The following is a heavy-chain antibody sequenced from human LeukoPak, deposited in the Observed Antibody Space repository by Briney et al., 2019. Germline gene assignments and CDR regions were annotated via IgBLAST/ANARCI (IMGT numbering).Heavy chain of an antibody. V-gene: IGHV3-7*01. CDR3: ARGRWELPYYYYYMDV. CDR2: IKQDGSEK. CDR1: GFTFSSYW. J-gene: IGHJ6*03. D-gene: IGHD1-26*01. Sequence: GGSLRLSCAASGFTFSSYWMSWVRQAPGKGLEWVANIKQDGSEKNYVDSVKGRCTISRDNAKNSLYLQMNSLRAADTDVYYCARGRWELPYYYYYMDVWGKGTTVTVSS.